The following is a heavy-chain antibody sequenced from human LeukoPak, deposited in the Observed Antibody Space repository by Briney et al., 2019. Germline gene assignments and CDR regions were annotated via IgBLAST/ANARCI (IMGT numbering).Heavy chain of an antibody. CDR3: ARVPYGSGWYRDFDY. CDR1: GGSFSGYY. J-gene: IGHJ4*02. D-gene: IGHD6-19*01. CDR2: INHSGST. Sequence: TSETLSLTCAVYGGSFSGYYWSWIRQPPRKGLEWIGEINHSGSTNYNPSLKSRVTISVDTSKNQFSLKLSSVTAADTAVYYCARVPYGSGWYRDFDYWGQGTLVTVSS. V-gene: IGHV4-34*01.